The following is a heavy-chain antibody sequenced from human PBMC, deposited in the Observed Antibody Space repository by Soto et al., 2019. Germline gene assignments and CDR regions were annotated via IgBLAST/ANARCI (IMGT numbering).Heavy chain of an antibody. Sequence: GGSLRLSCAASGFTFSSYSMNWVRQAPGKGLEWVSSISSSSSYIYYADSVKGRFTISRDNAKNSLYLQMNSLRAEDTAVYYCAREYTAWPLAYGLDVWGQGTTVTVSS. J-gene: IGHJ6*02. CDR3: AREYTAWPLAYGLDV. CDR2: ISSSSSYI. D-gene: IGHD2-2*02. V-gene: IGHV3-21*01. CDR1: GFTFSSYS.